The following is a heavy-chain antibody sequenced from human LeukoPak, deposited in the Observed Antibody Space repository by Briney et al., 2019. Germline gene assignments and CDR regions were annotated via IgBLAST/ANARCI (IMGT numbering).Heavy chain of an antibody. Sequence: GGSLRLSCVVSGFTFSSYWMHWVRHVPGEGLVWVSRINGDGSSTNYADSVKGRFTISRDNAKNTLYPQMNSLRAEDTAVYYCVRDGKNWYWGQGTLVTVSS. D-gene: IGHD1-1*01. CDR2: INGDGSST. V-gene: IGHV3-74*01. J-gene: IGHJ4*02. CDR3: VRDGKNWY. CDR1: GFTFSSYW.